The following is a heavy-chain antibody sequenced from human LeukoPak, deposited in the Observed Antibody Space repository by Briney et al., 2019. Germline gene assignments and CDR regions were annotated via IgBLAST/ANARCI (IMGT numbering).Heavy chain of an antibody. Sequence: GGSLRLSCAASGFTFSDYYMSWIRQAPGKGLEWVSYISSSGSTIYYADSVKGRFTISRDNAKNSLYLQMNSLRAEDTAVYYCARGSYGGTYYYDSSGYYQILDIRGQGTMVTVSS. J-gene: IGHJ3*02. D-gene: IGHD3-22*01. CDR3: ARGSYGGTYYYDSSGYYQILDI. CDR2: ISSSGSTI. V-gene: IGHV3-11*01. CDR1: GFTFSDYY.